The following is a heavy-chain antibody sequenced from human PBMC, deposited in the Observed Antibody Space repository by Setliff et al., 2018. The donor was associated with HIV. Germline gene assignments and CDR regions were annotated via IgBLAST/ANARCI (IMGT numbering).Heavy chain of an antibody. D-gene: IGHD3-10*01. J-gene: IGHJ1*01. V-gene: IGHV3-11*01. CDR2: ISSRGTTK. CDR1: GFTFSDYY. Sequence: LSLSCVASGFTFSDYYITWIRHTPEKGLEWLSYISSRGTTKHYTDSLKGRFIVSRDNAMNSSYLHLSSLRADDTAVYYCATADGSGFFAYWGQGTQVTVSS. CDR3: ATADGSGFFAY.